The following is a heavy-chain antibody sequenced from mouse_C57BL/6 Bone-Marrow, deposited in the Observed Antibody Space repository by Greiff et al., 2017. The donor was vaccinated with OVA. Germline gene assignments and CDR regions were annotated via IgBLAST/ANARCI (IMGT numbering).Heavy chain of an antibody. V-gene: IGHV1-69*01. CDR2: IDPSDSYT. J-gene: IGHJ3*01. Sequence: QVQLKQPGAELVMPGASVKLSCKASGYTFTSYWMHWVKQRPGQGLEWIGEIDPSDSYTNYNQKFKGKSTLTVDKSSSTAYMQLSSLTSEDSAVYYCARAGNWAFAYWGQGTLVTVSA. CDR1: GYTFTSYW. CDR3: ARAGNWAFAY. D-gene: IGHD4-1*01.